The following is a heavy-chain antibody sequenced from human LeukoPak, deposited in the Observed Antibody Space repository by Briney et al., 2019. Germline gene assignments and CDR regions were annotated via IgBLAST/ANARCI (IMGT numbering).Heavy chain of an antibody. CDR1: GFTFSSYA. CDR2: IRGSGGST. Sequence: PGGSLRLSCAASGFTFSSYAMSWVRQAPGKGLEWVSTIRGSGGSTYYADSVKGRFTISRDNSKNMLYLQMNSPRTEDTAVYYCAKEIYYGDHLNFQHWGQGTLVTVSA. CDR3: AKEIYYGDHLNFQH. V-gene: IGHV3-23*01. J-gene: IGHJ1*01. D-gene: IGHD4-17*01.